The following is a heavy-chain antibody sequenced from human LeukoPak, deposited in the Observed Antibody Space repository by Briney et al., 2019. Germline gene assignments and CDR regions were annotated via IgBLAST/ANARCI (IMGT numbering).Heavy chain of an antibody. CDR3: ARVGGH. CDR2: IRYDGSNK. Sequence: GGSLRLSCAASGFTFSSYGMHWVRQAPGKGLEWVAFIRYDGSNKYHADSVRGRFTISRDNAKNTLYLQMNSLRVEDTAVYYCARVGGHWGQGTLVTVSS. V-gene: IGHV3-30*02. CDR1: GFTFSSYG. J-gene: IGHJ4*02. D-gene: IGHD3-10*01.